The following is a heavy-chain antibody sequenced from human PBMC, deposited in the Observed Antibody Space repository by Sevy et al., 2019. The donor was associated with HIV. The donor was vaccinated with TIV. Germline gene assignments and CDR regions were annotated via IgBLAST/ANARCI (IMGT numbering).Heavy chain of an antibody. J-gene: IGHJ4*02. CDR1: GFALSNYYA. V-gene: IGHV3-33*08. D-gene: IGHD4-17*01. CDR2: MWFDGSNT. Sequence: GGSLRLSCAASGFALSNYYAMHWVRQAPGKGLEWVAVMWFDGSNTYYADSVKGRFTISRDIAKNTLHLQMNSLRAEDTAVYYCARDLEFYDYGDYGPAFMPDYWGQGTLVTVSS. CDR3: ARDLEFYDYGDYGPAFMPDY.